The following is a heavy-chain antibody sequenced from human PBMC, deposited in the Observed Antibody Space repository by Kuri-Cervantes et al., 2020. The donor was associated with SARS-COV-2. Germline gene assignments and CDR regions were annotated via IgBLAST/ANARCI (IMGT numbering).Heavy chain of an antibody. CDR1: GFTFSSYS. CDR2: LTNDGSDA. V-gene: IGHV3-74*01. CDR3: ARDSMTTRDFDY. J-gene: IGHJ4*02. D-gene: IGHD4-11*01. Sequence: GGALRLSSVASGFTFSSYSMHQVRQAPGKGLVWDSRLTNDGSDAIVADYVKGRLSISRDNAKNMLYLYMNSLRADDTAVYYCARDSMTTRDFDYWGQGTLVTVSS.